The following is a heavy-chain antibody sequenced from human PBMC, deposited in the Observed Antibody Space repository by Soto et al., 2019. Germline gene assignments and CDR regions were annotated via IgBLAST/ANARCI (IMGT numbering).Heavy chain of an antibody. J-gene: IGHJ4*02. CDR1: GFTFSSYA. D-gene: IGHD3-16*02. Sequence: GGSLRLSCAASGFTFSSYAMHWVRQAPGKGLEYVSAISSNGGCTYYANSVKGRFTITRDNSKNTLYLQMGSLRAEDMAVYYCARGQGCGGVIVRSDYFDYWGQGTLVTVSS. V-gene: IGHV3-64*01. CDR2: ISSNGGCT. CDR3: ARGQGCGGVIVRSDYFDY.